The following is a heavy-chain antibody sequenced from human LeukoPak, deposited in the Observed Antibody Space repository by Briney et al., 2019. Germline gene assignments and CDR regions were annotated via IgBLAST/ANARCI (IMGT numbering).Heavy chain of an antibody. J-gene: IGHJ4*02. CDR1: GFTFSSSW. Sequence: PGGSLRLSCAASGFTFSSSWMHWVRQAPEKGLVWVSRINSDGSSTSYADSVKGRFTISRDDSRNTLYLQMNSLRGDDTAVYYCAKDVGKWESLHFFDYWGQGTLVTVSS. CDR2: INSDGSST. V-gene: IGHV3-74*01. D-gene: IGHD1-26*01. CDR3: AKDVGKWESLHFFDY.